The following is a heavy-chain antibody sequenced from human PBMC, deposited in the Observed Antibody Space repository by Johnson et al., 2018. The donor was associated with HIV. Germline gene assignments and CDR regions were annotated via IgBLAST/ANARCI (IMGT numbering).Heavy chain of an antibody. J-gene: IGHJ3*02. CDR2: IYSGGST. D-gene: IGHD3-9*01. CDR1: GFTVSSNY. Sequence: VQLVESGGGLVQPGGSLRLSCAASGFTVSSNYMSWVRQAPGKGLAWVSVIYSGGSTYDADSVKGRFSISRDNTKNSLYLQMDSLRVDDTAVYYCARDPDWSAFDIWGQGTMVTVSS. V-gene: IGHV3-66*01. CDR3: ARDPDWSAFDI.